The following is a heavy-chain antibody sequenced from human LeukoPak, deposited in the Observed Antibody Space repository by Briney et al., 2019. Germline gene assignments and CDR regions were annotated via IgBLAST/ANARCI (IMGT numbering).Heavy chain of an antibody. CDR2: INPNSGGT. CDR1: GYTFINNW. J-gene: IGHJ4*02. V-gene: IGHV1-2*02. CDR3: ARDIISGYYYGSGSLDY. D-gene: IGHD3-10*01. Sequence: ASVKVSCKASGYTFINNWMHWVRQAPGQGLEWMGWINPNSGGTNYAQKFQGRVTMTRDTSISTAYMELSRLRSDDTAVYYCARDIISGYYYGSGSLDYWGQGTLVTVSS.